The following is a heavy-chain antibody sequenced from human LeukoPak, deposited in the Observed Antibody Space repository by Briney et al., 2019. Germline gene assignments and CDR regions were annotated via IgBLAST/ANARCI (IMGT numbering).Heavy chain of an antibody. V-gene: IGHV3-53*01. CDR2: IYSGGSS. J-gene: IGHJ4*02. CDR1: GFTASSTY. Sequence: GGSLRLSCAAAGFTASSTYMRGVRQAPGKGLEWVSVIYSGGSSYYADSVKGRFTISRDNSKNTLYLQMNSLRVEDTAVYYCARLPTGDYWGQGTLVTVSS. D-gene: IGHD1-1*01. CDR3: ARLPTGDY.